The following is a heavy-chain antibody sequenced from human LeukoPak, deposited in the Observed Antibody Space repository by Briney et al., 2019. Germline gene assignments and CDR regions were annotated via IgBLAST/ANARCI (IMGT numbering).Heavy chain of an antibody. J-gene: IGHJ4*02. CDR1: GFTSSSYA. D-gene: IGHD2-2*01. Sequence: GGSLRLSCAASGFTSSSYAMSWVRQAPGKGMEWVSDISGSGTTTYYADAVKGRFTISRDNSKNTLYLQMNSLRAEDTAIYYCAKDNHTNSHFLFDYWGQGTPVTVSS. CDR3: AKDNHTNSHFLFDY. V-gene: IGHV3-23*01. CDR2: ISGSGTTT.